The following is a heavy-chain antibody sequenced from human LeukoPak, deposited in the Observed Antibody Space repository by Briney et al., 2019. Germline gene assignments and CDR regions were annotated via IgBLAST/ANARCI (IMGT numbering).Heavy chain of an antibody. V-gene: IGHV1-69*04. CDR1: GGTFSSYA. Sequence: SVKVSCTASGGTFSSYAISWVRQAPGQGLEWMGRIIPILGIANYAQKFQGRVTITADKSTSTAYMELSSLRSEDTAVYYCARDITGTTWWFDPWGQGTLVTVSS. D-gene: IGHD1-7*01. CDR2: IIPILGIA. J-gene: IGHJ5*02. CDR3: ARDITGTTWWFDP.